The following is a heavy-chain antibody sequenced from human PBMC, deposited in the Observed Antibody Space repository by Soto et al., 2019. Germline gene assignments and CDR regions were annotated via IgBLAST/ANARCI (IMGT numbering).Heavy chain of an antibody. J-gene: IGHJ4*01. D-gene: IGHD3-10*01. V-gene: IGHV3-13*01. CDR1: GFTFSGFD. Sequence: GGSLRLSCEASGFTFSGFDMHWVRQPTGKGLEWVSTIGTAGDTYYAVSVKGRFTISRDNAKNSLSLQMNSLRAGDTAVYFCARGQEVGSHFFDSWGHVTQFTVS. CDR3: ARGQEVGSHFFDS. CDR2: IGTAGDT.